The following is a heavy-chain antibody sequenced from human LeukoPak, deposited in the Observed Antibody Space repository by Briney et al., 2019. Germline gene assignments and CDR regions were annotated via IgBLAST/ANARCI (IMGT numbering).Heavy chain of an antibody. CDR2: IYYSGST. Sequence: SETLSLTCTVSDGSISSGGYYLSWIRQHPGKGLEWIVYIYYSGSTYYNPSLKSRVTISVDTSKNQFSLKLSSVTAADTAVYYCARERAYCSGGSCYSMGFDYWGQGTLVTVSS. J-gene: IGHJ4*02. D-gene: IGHD2-15*01. CDR3: ARERAYCSGGSCYSMGFDY. V-gene: IGHV4-31*03. CDR1: DGSISSGGYY.